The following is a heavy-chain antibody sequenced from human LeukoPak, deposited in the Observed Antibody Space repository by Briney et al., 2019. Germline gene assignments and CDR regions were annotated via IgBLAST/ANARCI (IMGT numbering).Heavy chain of an antibody. V-gene: IGHV3-21*01. CDR3: ARDLSYYDSSGEGAFDI. CDR1: GFTFNSCA. J-gene: IGHJ3*02. CDR2: ISSSSSYI. D-gene: IGHD3-22*01. Sequence: GGSLRLSCSASGFTFNSCAMSCGRQAPGKGLGWGSAISSSSSYIYYADSVNGRFTTSRDNANNSLYLQMNSLSAEDTAVYYCARDLSYYDSSGEGAFDIWGQGTMVTVSS.